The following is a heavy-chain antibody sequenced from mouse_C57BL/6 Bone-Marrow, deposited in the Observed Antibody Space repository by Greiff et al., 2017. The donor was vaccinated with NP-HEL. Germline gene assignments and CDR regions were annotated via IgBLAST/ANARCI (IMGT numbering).Heavy chain of an antibody. J-gene: IGHJ3*01. CDR1: GYTFTDYN. CDR2: INPNNGGT. CDR3: GRRRGGMRGFAY. V-gene: IGHV1-18*01. Sequence: EVKLQESGPELVKPGASVKIPCKASGYTFTDYNMDWVKQSHGKSLEWIGDINPNNGGTIYNQKFKGKATLTVDKSSSTAYMELRSLTSEDTAVYCCGRRRGGMRGFAYWGQGTLVTVSA.